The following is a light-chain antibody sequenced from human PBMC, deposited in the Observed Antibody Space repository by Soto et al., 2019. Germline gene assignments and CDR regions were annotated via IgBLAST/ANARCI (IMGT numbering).Light chain of an antibody. CDR1: QNVASSY. V-gene: IGKV3-20*01. J-gene: IGKJ1*01. Sequence: EIVLTQSPGTLSFSPGERATLSCRASQNVASSYLAWYKQKPGQAPRLLIYGSSIRGAGIADRFSGSGSGTDFTLTISRLDPEDFAVYFCQQYGSSPRTFGQGTKVDIK. CDR3: QQYGSSPRT. CDR2: GSS.